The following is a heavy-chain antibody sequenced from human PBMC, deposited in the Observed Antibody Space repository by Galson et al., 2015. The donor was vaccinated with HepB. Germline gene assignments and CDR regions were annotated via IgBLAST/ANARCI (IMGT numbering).Heavy chain of an antibody. CDR2: ISSSSTYT. CDR1: GFTFSDYY. J-gene: IGHJ4*02. CDR3: ARVAGAGYGDHSHFDH. Sequence: SLRLSCAASGFTFSDYYMSWIRQAPGKGLEWVSSISSSSTYTNYADSVKGRFTISRDNAKKSLYLQINSLRAEDTAVYYCARVAGAGYGDHSHFDHWGQGTLVTVSS. V-gene: IGHV3-11*06. D-gene: IGHD4-17*01.